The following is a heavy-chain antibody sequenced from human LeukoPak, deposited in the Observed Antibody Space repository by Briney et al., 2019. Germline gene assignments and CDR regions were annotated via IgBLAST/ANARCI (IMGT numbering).Heavy chain of an antibody. V-gene: IGHV1-69*06. D-gene: IGHD3-3*01. J-gene: IGHJ6*03. Sequence: ASVKVSCKTSGYTFTSYGISWVRQAPGQGLEWMGGIIPIFGTANYAQKFQGRVTITADKSTSTAYMELSSLRSEDTAVYYCAGSITIFGVVTPSYIDVWGKGTTVTVSS. CDR1: GYTFTSYG. CDR3: AGSITIFGVVTPSYIDV. CDR2: IIPIFGTA.